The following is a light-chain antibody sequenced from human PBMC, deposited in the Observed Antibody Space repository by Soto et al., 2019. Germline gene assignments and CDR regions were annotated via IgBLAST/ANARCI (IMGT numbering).Light chain of an antibody. CDR2: SND. V-gene: IGLV1-44*01. Sequence: QSVLAQPPSASGTPGQRVTISCSGSNYNIGSNTVNWYQQLPGMAPKLLIYSNDQRPSGVPDRFSGSKSGTSASLAIRGLQSEDEADYYCAAWGDSLNGPVFGTGTKVTVL. CDR3: AAWGDSLNGPV. J-gene: IGLJ1*01. CDR1: NYNIGSNT.